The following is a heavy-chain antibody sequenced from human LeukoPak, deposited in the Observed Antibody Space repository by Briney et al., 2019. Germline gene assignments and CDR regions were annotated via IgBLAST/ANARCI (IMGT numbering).Heavy chain of an antibody. V-gene: IGHV4-39*02. CDR3: ARVDRNRFDP. D-gene: IGHD2-2*03. J-gene: IGHJ5*02. CDR2: IYYSGST. Sequence: SETLSLTCTVSGGSISSSSYYWGWIRQPPGKGLEWIGCIYYSGSTYYNPSVKSGVTISGDTSKNHFSLKMGSMTAADRAVYDCARVDRNRFDPWRQGTLVPVPS. CDR1: GGSISSSSYY.